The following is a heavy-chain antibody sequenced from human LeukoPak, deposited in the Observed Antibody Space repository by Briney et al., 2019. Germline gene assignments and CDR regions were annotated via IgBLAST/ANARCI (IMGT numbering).Heavy chain of an antibody. D-gene: IGHD4-17*01. CDR2: ISGSGGST. CDR3: ASDGDYYYYGMDV. J-gene: IGHJ6*02. V-gene: IGHV3-23*01. CDR1: GSTFSSYA. Sequence: PGGSLRLSCAASGSTFSSYAMSWVRQAPGKGLEWVSAISGSGGSTYYADSVKGRFTISRDNSKNTLYLQMNSLRAEDTAVYYCASDGDYYYYGMDVWGQGTTVTVSS.